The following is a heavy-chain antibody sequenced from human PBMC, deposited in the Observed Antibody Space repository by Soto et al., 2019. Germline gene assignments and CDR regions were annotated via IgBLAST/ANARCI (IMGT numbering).Heavy chain of an antibody. Sequence: WWSLRLSCAASVFTFSNFNMGWFRLAPGKGLEWVSLISVDGATTYYANSVKGRFTISRDNSRSTLYLQVNSLTADDTAVYFCARAPVDCSGGSCLDYWGQGTLVTVSS. J-gene: IGHJ4*02. CDR3: ARAPVDCSGGSCLDY. V-gene: IGHV3-23*01. CDR1: VFTFSNFN. D-gene: IGHD2-15*01. CDR2: ISVDGATT.